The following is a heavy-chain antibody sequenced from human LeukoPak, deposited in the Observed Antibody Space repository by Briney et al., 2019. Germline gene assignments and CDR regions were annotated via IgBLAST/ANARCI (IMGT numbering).Heavy chain of an antibody. CDR2: IYYSGST. CDR3: ARHLDTAMVTGSPSQRYYYYGMGV. J-gene: IGHJ6*02. Sequence: SETLSLTCTVSGGSISSYYWSWIRQPPGKGLEWIGYIYYSGSTNYNPSLKSRVTISVDTSKNQFSLKLSSVTAADTAVYYCARHLDTAMVTGSPSQRYYYYGMGVWGQGTTVTVSS. D-gene: IGHD5-18*01. V-gene: IGHV4-59*01. CDR1: GGSISSYY.